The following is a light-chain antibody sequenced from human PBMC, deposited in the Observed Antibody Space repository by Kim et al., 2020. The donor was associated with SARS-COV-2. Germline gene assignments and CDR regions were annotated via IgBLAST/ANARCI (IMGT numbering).Light chain of an antibody. CDR2: QDN. V-gene: IGLV3-1*01. J-gene: IGLJ2*01. CDR3: QAWDRSTAV. CDR1: KLGDKY. Sequence: SYELTQPPSVSVSPGQTASITCSGHKLGDKYAFWYQQKPGHSPVLVIYQDNKRPSGIPERFSGSNSANTATLTISGTQAMDEADYYCQAWDRSTAVFGGG.